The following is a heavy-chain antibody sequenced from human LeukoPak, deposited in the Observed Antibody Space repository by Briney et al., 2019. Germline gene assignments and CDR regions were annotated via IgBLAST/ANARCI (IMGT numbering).Heavy chain of an antibody. Sequence: VASVKVSCKASGYTFTSYDINWVRQATGQGLEWMGWMNSISGNTGYAQKFQGRVTMTRDTSISTAYMELSSLRSEDTAVYYCARAMFYYDSSGYYAWFDPWGQGTLVTVSS. V-gene: IGHV1-8*01. CDR3: ARAMFYYDSSGYYAWFDP. D-gene: IGHD3-22*01. CDR1: GYTFTSYD. J-gene: IGHJ5*02. CDR2: MNSISGNT.